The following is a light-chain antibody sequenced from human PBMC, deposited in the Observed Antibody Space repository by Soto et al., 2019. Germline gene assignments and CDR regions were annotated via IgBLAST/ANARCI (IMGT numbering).Light chain of an antibody. Sequence: QSVLTQPPSASGTPGQRVTISCSGRSSNIGSNYVYWYRQLPGTAPKLLIYKNNQRPSGVPDRFSGSKSATSASLAISGLRSEDEADYYCATWDDSLSVWVFGGGTKVTVL. V-gene: IGLV1-47*01. CDR3: ATWDDSLSVWV. CDR1: SSNIGSNY. J-gene: IGLJ3*02. CDR2: KNN.